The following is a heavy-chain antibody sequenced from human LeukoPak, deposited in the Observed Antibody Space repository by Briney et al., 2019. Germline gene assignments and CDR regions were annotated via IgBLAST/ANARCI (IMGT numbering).Heavy chain of an antibody. CDR2: ISAYNANT. J-gene: IGHJ6*04. D-gene: IGHD3-9*01. Sequence: GASVKVSCKASGYTFTNYVITWVRQAPGQGLEWMGWISAYNANTNYAQKFQGRVTMTTDTSTSTVYMELRSLRSDDTAIYYCARTDYDILTGARMDVWGKGTTVTVSS. V-gene: IGHV1-18*04. CDR3: ARTDYDILTGARMDV. CDR1: GYTFTNYV.